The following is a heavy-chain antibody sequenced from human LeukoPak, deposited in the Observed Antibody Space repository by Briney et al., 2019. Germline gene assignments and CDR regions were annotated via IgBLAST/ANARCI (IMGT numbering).Heavy chain of an antibody. Sequence: SVKVSCKASGGTFSSYAISWVRQAPGQGLEWMGGIIPIFGTANYAQKFQGRVTITADESTSTAYMELSSLRSEDTAVYYCARVELTTVVTPFRSTRDYWGQGTLVTVSS. J-gene: IGHJ4*02. D-gene: IGHD4-23*01. V-gene: IGHV1-69*13. CDR1: GGTFSSYA. CDR2: IIPIFGTA. CDR3: ARVELTTVVTPFRSTRDY.